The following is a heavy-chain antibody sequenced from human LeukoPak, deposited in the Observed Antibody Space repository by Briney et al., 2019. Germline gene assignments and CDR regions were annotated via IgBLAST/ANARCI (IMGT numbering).Heavy chain of an antibody. V-gene: IGHV4-30-2*01. J-gene: IGHJ4*02. CDR2: IYHSGST. CDR3: ARSHGSGSYYTPGY. CDR1: GGSISSGGYS. D-gene: IGHD3-10*01. Sequence: SETLSLTCAVSGGSISSGGYSWSWIRQPPGKGLEWIGYIYHSGSTYYNPSLKSRVTISVDRSKNQFSLKLSSVTAADTAVYYCARSHGSGSYYTPGYWGQGTLVTVSS.